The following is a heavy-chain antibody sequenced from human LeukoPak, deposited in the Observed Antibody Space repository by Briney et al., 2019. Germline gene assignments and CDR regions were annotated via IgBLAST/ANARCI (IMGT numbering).Heavy chain of an antibody. CDR3: ARDRSRIVVAPSGYFDY. V-gene: IGHV3-48*01. D-gene: IGHD1-26*01. CDR1: GFIFSGYS. CDR2: VSTTSTTI. J-gene: IGHJ4*02. Sequence: PGGSLRLSCAASGFIFSGYSMSWVRHAPGQGLEWVSYVSTTSTTIYYADSVKGRFTISRDNAKNSLYLQMNSLRAEDTAIYYRARDRSRIVVAPSGYFDYWGQGTLVTVSS.